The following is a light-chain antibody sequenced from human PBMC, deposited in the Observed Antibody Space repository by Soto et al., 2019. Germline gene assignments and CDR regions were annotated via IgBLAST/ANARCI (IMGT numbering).Light chain of an antibody. CDR3: SSCTSSSTLLYV. CDR1: SSDVGYYNY. V-gene: IGLV2-14*01. CDR2: EVN. J-gene: IGLJ1*01. Sequence: QSALPQPASVSGSPGQSITISCTGTSSDVGYYNYVSWYRQHPGKAPRLMIYEVNNRPSGVSNRFSGSKSGNTASLTISGLQAEDEADYYCSSCTSSSTLLYVFGTGTKVTV.